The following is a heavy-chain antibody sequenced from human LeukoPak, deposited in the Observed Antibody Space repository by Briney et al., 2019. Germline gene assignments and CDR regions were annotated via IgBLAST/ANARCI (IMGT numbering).Heavy chain of an antibody. V-gene: IGHV1-69*05. Sequence: SVKVSCKASGGTFSSYAISWVRQAPGQGLEWMGRIIPIFGTANYAQKFQGRVTVTTDESTSTAYMELSSLGSEDTAVYYCAQDRAIPPWGTTFDYWGQGTLVTVSS. CDR1: GGTFSSYA. CDR3: AQDRAIPPWGTTFDY. D-gene: IGHD2/OR15-2a*01. CDR2: IIPIFGTA. J-gene: IGHJ4*02.